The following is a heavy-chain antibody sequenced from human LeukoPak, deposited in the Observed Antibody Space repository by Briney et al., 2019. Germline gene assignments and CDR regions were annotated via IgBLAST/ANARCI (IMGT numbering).Heavy chain of an antibody. Sequence: PGGSLRLSCAASGFTFSSYWMSWVRQAPGKGLEWVANIKQDGSEKYYVDSVKGRFTISRDNAKNSLYLQMNSLRAEDTAVYYCARNLGCSSTSCYEDAFDIWGQGTMVTVSS. CDR2: IKQDGSEK. J-gene: IGHJ3*02. D-gene: IGHD2-2*01. CDR1: GFTFSSYW. V-gene: IGHV3-7*01. CDR3: ARNLGCSSTSCYEDAFDI.